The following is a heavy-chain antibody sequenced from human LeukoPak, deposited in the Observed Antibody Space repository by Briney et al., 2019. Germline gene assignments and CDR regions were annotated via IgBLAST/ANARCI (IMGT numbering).Heavy chain of an antibody. CDR1: GYTFTSYG. J-gene: IGHJ3*02. CDR3: ASAVYCYDSSGPGAFDI. Sequence: GASVKVSCKASGYTFTSYGISWVRQAPGQGLEWMGWISAYNGNTNYAQKLQGRVTMTTDTSTSTAYMELRSLRSDDTAVYYCASAVYCYDSSGPGAFDIWGQGTMVTVSS. D-gene: IGHD3-22*01. CDR2: ISAYNGNT. V-gene: IGHV1-18*01.